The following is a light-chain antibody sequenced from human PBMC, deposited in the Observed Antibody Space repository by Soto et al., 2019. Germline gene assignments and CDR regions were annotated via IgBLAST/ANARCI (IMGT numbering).Light chain of an antibody. CDR2: DAS. CDR1: QSISNW. Sequence: DIQMTQSPSTLSASVGDRVTITCRASQSISNWLAWYQQKPGKAPKLLIYDASSLETGVPSRFSGSGSGTEFTLTISSLQPDDFATYYCQHYKSYSPWTFGQGTKVDIK. CDR3: QHYKSYSPWT. V-gene: IGKV1-5*01. J-gene: IGKJ1*01.